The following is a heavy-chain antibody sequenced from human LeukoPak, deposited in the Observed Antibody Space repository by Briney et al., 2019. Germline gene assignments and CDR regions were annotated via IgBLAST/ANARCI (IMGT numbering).Heavy chain of an antibody. J-gene: IGHJ5*02. CDR2: IIPIFGTA. CDR3: AREVRAIPSWFDP. Sequence: SVKVSCKASGGTFSSYAISWVRQAPGQGLEWMGGIIPIFGTANYAQKFQGRVTITADESTITAYMELSSLRSEDTAVYYCAREVRAIPSWFDPWGQGTLVTVSS. V-gene: IGHV1-69*01. D-gene: IGHD3-10*01. CDR1: GGTFSSYA.